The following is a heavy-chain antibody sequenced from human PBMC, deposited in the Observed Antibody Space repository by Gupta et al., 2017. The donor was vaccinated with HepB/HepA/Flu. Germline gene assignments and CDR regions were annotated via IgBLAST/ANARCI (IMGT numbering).Heavy chain of an antibody. V-gene: IGHV4-4*02. D-gene: IGHD3-10*01. CDR2: IYHSGHT. CDR1: DASISSSKW. CDR3: ASRMVFSASYFDY. Sequence: QVQLQEQGPGLVKHSGTLSLTCAVSDASISSSKWWSWVRQPPGKGLEWIGEIYHSGHTNYNPSLKSRVTISVDKSNNQISRKLRSVNDADTAVDYCASRMVFSASYFDYCGQGTLGSVSS. J-gene: IGHJ4*02.